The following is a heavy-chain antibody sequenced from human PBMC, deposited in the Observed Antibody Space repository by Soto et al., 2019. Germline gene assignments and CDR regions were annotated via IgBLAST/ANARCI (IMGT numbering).Heavy chain of an antibody. J-gene: IGHJ4*02. CDR1: AFTFNNYA. V-gene: IGHV3-23*01. CDR2: IGGSGRTT. Sequence: VGSLRLSCAASAFTFNNYAMSWVRQAPGKGLEWVSGIGGSGRTTYYADSVKGRFTISRDNSNNTLFLQMNSLRAEDTAVYYCAKSRYSDSSGDFYDYWGQGTLVTVS. CDR3: AKSRYSDSSGDFYDY. D-gene: IGHD3-22*01.